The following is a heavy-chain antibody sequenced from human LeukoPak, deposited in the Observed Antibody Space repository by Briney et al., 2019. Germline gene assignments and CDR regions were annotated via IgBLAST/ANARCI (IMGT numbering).Heavy chain of an antibody. CDR1: GGTFSSYA. D-gene: IGHD4-11*01. Sequence: SVKVSCKASGGTFSSYAISWVRQAPGQGLEWMGGIIPIFGTANYAQKFQGRVTITADESTSTAYMELSSLRSEDTAVYYCARDHDYPLQIDYWGQGTLVTVSS. CDR3: ARDHDYPLQIDY. J-gene: IGHJ4*02. CDR2: IIPIFGTA. V-gene: IGHV1-69*01.